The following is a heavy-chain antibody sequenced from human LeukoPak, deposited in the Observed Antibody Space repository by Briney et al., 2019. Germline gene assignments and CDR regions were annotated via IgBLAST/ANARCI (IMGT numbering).Heavy chain of an antibody. CDR3: ARAFSYYDILTGYSAQYYFDY. CDR2: IYSGGST. V-gene: IGHV3-53*01. CDR1: GFTVSSNY. D-gene: IGHD3-9*01. J-gene: IGHJ4*02. Sequence: GSLRLSCAASGFTVSSNYMSWVRQAPGKGLEWVSVIYSGGSTYYADSVKGRFTISRDNSKNTLYLQMNSLRAEDTAVYYCARAFSYYDILTGYSAQYYFDYWGQGTLVTVSS.